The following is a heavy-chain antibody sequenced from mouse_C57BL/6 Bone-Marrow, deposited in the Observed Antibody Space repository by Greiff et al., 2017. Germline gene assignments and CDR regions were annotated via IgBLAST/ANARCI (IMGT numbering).Heavy chain of an antibody. V-gene: IGHV1-82*01. CDR1: GYAFSSSW. CDR3: AVYSNF. J-gene: IGHJ4*01. D-gene: IGHD2-5*01. Sequence: QVQLQQSGPELVKPGASVKISCKASGYAFSSSWMNWVKQRPGKGLEWIGRIYPGDGDTNYNGKFKGKATLTADKTSSTAYMQLSSLTSEDSAVYFCAVYSNFWGQGTSVTVSS. CDR2: IYPGDGDT.